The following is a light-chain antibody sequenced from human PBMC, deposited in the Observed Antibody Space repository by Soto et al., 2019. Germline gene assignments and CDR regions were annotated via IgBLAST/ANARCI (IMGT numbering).Light chain of an antibody. Sequence: EIVFTQSPATLSLSPGERAALSCRASQSISNYVAWYQQKPGQAPRLLIYDASDRATGIPGRFSGSGSGTDFTLTISSLXPEDFAVYYCQQHSNWPPITFGQGTRLEIK. CDR3: QQHSNWPPIT. CDR2: DAS. J-gene: IGKJ5*01. V-gene: IGKV3-11*01. CDR1: QSISNY.